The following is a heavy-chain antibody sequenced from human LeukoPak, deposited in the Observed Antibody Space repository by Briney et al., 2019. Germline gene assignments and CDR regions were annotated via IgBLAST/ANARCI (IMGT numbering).Heavy chain of an antibody. CDR3: ARRPDTIFGVVIIGYYYGMDV. CDR2: IYYSGST. Sequence: SETLSLTCTVSGGSISSYYWSWIRQPPGKGLEWIGYIYYSGSTNYNPSLKSRVTISVDTSKNQFSLKLSSVTAADTAVYYCARRPDTIFGVVIIGYYYGMDVWGHGTTVTVSS. V-gene: IGHV4-59*01. D-gene: IGHD3-3*01. CDR1: GGSISSYY. J-gene: IGHJ6*02.